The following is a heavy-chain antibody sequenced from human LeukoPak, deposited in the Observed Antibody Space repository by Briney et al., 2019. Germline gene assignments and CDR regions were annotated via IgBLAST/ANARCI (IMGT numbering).Heavy chain of an antibody. CDR1: GFTFSSYE. CDR2: ISSRGNTI. Sequence: GGSLRLSCVASGFTFSSYEMNWVRQAPGKGLEWLSYISSRGNTIYHADSVKGRFSTSRDNAKNSLFLRMNSLRAEDTALYYCARDLSESQDAFDVWGQGTMVTVSS. CDR3: ARDLSESQDAFDV. V-gene: IGHV3-48*03. J-gene: IGHJ3*01. D-gene: IGHD1-26*01.